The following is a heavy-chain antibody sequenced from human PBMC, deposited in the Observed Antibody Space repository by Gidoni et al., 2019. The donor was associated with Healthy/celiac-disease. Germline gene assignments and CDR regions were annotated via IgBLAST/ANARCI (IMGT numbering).Heavy chain of an antibody. V-gene: IGHV1-18*01. Sequence: QVQLVQSGAEVKKPGASVKVSCTASGYTFTSYGISWVRQAPGQGLEWMGWISAYNGNTNYAQKLQGRVTMTTDTSTSTAYMELRSLRSDDTAVYYCARDQPEYSSSWYGVAILDYWGQGTLVTVSS. CDR2: ISAYNGNT. D-gene: IGHD6-13*01. CDR1: GYTFTSYG. CDR3: ARDQPEYSSSWYGVAILDY. J-gene: IGHJ4*02.